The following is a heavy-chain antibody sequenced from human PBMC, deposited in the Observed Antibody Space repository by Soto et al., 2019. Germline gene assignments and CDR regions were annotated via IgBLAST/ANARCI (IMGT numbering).Heavy chain of an antibody. J-gene: IGHJ4*02. CDR3: ARGPDSSGYYVQMGY. CDR2: INHSGST. Sequence: QVQLQQWGAGLLKPSETLSLTCAVYGGSFSGYYWSWIRQPPGKGLEWIGEINHSGSTNYNPSLKSRVTISVDTSKNQFSLKLSSVTAADTAVYYCARGPDSSGYYVQMGYWGQGTLVTVSS. CDR1: GGSFSGYY. V-gene: IGHV4-34*01. D-gene: IGHD3-22*01.